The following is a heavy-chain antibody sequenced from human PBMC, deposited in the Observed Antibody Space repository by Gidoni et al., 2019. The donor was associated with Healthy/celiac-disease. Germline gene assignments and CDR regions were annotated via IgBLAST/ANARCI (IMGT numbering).Heavy chain of an antibody. Sequence: EVQLVESGGGLVKPGRSLRVSCPASGFTFGDYAMSWFRQAPGKGLEWVGLIRSKAYGGTTEYAASVKGRFTISRDDSKSIAYLQMNSLKTEDTAVYYCTRTTYYDILTGYFDYWGQGTLVTVSS. V-gene: IGHV3-49*05. J-gene: IGHJ4*02. CDR1: GFTFGDYA. CDR3: TRTTYYDILTGYFDY. CDR2: IRSKAYGGTT. D-gene: IGHD3-9*01.